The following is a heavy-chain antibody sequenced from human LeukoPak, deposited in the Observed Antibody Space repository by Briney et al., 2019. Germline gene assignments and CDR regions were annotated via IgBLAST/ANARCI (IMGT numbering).Heavy chain of an antibody. CDR2: IHYSGST. J-gene: IGHJ4*02. CDR3: ARDAGATAY. Sequence: SETLSLTCTVSGVSISTAYWTWVRQSPGKGLEWIGYIHYSGSTTYHPSLESQVTISLDTSKNQIFLKLTSVTSADTAVYYCARDAGATAYWGQGALVTVSS. CDR1: GVSISTAY. V-gene: IGHV4-59*01. D-gene: IGHD4/OR15-4a*01.